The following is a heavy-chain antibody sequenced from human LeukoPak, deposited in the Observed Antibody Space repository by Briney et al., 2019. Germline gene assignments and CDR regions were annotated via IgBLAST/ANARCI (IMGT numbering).Heavy chain of an antibody. D-gene: IGHD2-2*01. CDR1: GYTFTSYA. Sequence: ASVKVSCKASGYTFTSYAMNWVRQDPGQGLEWMGWINTNTGNPTYAQGFTGRFVFSLDTSVSTAYLQMNSLRAEDTAVYYCARGRYSSRSGGYYFDIWGQGTLVTVSS. CDR3: ARGRYSSRSGGYYFDI. J-gene: IGHJ4*02. CDR2: INTNTGNP. V-gene: IGHV7-4-1*02.